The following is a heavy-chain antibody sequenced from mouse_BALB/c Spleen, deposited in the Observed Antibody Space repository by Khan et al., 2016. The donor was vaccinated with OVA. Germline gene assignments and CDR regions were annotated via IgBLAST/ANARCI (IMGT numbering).Heavy chain of an antibody. J-gene: IGHJ3*01. Sequence: QVQLQQPGAELVMPGASVKMSCKASDYTFTDYWIHWVNQRPGQGLEWIGAIDTSDSYTSYNQKFKGKATLTVDESSSTAYMQLSSLTSEDSAVYYCALKYPVAYWGQGTLVTVSA. CDR3: ALKYPVAY. V-gene: IGHV1-69*01. CDR2: IDTSDSYT. CDR1: DYTFTDYW.